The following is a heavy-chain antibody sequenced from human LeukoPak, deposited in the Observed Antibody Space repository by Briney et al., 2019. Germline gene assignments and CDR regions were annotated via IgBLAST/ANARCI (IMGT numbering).Heavy chain of an antibody. V-gene: IGHV4-34*01. CDR1: GGSFSGYY. J-gene: IGHJ4*02. CDR2: INHSGST. D-gene: IGHD3-3*01. CDR3: ARGPRSGRDFWSGYCNFDY. Sequence: PSETLSLTCAVYGGSFSGYYWSWIRQPPGKGLEWIGEINHSGSTNYNPSLKSRVTISVDTSKNQFSLKLSSVTAADTAVYCCARGPRSGRDFWSGYCNFDYWGQGTLVTVSS.